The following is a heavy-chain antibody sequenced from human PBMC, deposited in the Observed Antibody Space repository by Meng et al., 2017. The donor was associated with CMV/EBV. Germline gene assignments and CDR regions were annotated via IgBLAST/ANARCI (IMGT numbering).Heavy chain of an antibody. J-gene: IGHJ4*02. CDR2: ISTYNGDT. V-gene: IGHV1-18*01. CDR1: GYTFMGFG. Sequence: ASVKVSCKPSGYTFMGFGISWVRLAPGQGLEWMGWISTYNGDTNFAQKFQDRVTMTTDTSTSTVYMELRSLRSDDTAVYYCARHYCSSDICYGYFDYWGQGTLVTVSS. D-gene: IGHD2-2*01. CDR3: ARHYCSSDICYGYFDY.